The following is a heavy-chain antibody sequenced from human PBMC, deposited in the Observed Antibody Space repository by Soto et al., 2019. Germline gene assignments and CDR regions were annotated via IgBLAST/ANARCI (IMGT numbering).Heavy chain of an antibody. D-gene: IGHD2-15*01. CDR2: ISSTSSFI. CDR1: GFTFSTYN. Sequence: EVQLVESGGGLVKPGGSLRVSCAASGFTFSTYNMNWVRQAPGKGLEWVSSISSTSSFIYYADSVKGRFTISRDNAKNSLSLHMNSLRAEDTAVYYCATALRYCSGGICYPPPYYFDYWGQGTLVTVSS. J-gene: IGHJ4*02. CDR3: ATALRYCSGGICYPPPYYFDY. V-gene: IGHV3-21*01.